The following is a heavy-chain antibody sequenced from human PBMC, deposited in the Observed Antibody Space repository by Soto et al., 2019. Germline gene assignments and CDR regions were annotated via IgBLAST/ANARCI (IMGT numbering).Heavy chain of an antibody. D-gene: IGHD3-9*01. CDR1: GGSINSGGYYY. V-gene: IGHV4-31*03. CDR2: IYYSGIT. J-gene: IGHJ4*02. Sequence: SETLSLTCTVSGGSINSGGYYYWSWIRQHPGKGLEWIGYIYYSGITYYNPSLKSRVTISLDTSKNQFSLKLSSVTAADTAVYYCARDAGTTGLLYYFDYWGQGTLVTV. CDR3: ARDAGTTGLLYYFDY.